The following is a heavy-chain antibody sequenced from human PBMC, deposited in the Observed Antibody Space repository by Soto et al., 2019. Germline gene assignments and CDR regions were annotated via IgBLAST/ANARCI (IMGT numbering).Heavy chain of an antibody. V-gene: IGHV4-4*02. Sequence: QVQLQESGPGLVKPSGTLSLTCAVSGGSISSSYWWSWVRQPPEKGLEWIGEIYHSGSTNYNPSLKSRGTVSLDKSKNQFSLTLSSVAAADTAVYYCARGGDYRFDYWGQGTLVTVSS. CDR3: ARGGDYRFDY. J-gene: IGHJ4*02. D-gene: IGHD4-17*01. CDR1: GGSISSSYW. CDR2: IYHSGST.